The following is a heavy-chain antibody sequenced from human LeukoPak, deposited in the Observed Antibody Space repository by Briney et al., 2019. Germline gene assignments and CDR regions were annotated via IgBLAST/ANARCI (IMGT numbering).Heavy chain of an antibody. J-gene: IGHJ4*02. Sequence: PSETLSLTCTVSGGSISSYYWSWIRQPPGKGLEWIGEINHSGSTNYNPSLKSRVTISVDTSKNQFSLKLSSVTAADTAVYYCARGYCSSTSCYKPIDYWGQGTLVTVSS. CDR2: INHSGST. V-gene: IGHV4-34*01. CDR1: GGSISSYY. D-gene: IGHD2-2*02. CDR3: ARGYCSSTSCYKPIDY.